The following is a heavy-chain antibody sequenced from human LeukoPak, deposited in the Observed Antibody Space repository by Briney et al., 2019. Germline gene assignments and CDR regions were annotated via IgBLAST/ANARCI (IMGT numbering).Heavy chain of an antibody. CDR3: AKDRRQWLVHPFDY. J-gene: IGHJ4*02. D-gene: IGHD6-19*01. CDR2: ISGSGGST. V-gene: IGHV3-23*01. CDR1: GFTFSSYA. Sequence: PGGSLRLSCAASGFTFSSYAMSWVRQAPGKGLEWVSAISGSGGSTYYADSVKGRFTISRDNSKNTLYLQMNSLRPEDTAVYYCAKDRRQWLVHPFDYWGQGTLVTVSS.